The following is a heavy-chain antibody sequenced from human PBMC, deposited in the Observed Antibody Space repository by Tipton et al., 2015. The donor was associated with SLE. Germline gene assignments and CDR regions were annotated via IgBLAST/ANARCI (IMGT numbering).Heavy chain of an antibody. Sequence: TLSLTCNVSGGSITSSSDYWAWIRQTPGKGLAWIGSMHYSGSKYQNLSLKSRVTMSVDTSENQFSLKLTSVSAFDTAVYYCARHDTNYGRNWFDPWGQGTLVTVSS. CDR3: ARHDTNYGRNWFDP. CDR2: MHYSGSK. D-gene: IGHD2-8*01. V-gene: IGHV4-39*07. J-gene: IGHJ5*02. CDR1: GGSITSSSDY.